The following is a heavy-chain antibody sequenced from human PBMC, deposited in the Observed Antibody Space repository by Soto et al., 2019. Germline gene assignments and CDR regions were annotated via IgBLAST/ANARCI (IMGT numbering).Heavy chain of an antibody. CDR1: EFSFSSYA. J-gene: IGHJ4*02. CDR3: ARTFDTISYYFDY. CDR2: ISFDGNII. V-gene: IGHV3-30-3*01. Sequence: LRLSCAASEFSFSSYAMHWIRQAPGKGLEWVAVISFDGNIIHYADSVKGRFIISRDNSKNTLYLQMHSLSGEDTAVYYCARTFDTISYYFDYWGQGTLVTVSS. D-gene: IGHD3-9*01.